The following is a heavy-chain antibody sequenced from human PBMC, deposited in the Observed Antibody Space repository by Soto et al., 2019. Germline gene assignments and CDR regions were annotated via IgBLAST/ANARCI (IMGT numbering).Heavy chain of an antibody. J-gene: IGHJ4*02. V-gene: IGHV1-8*01. Sequence: ASVKVSCKASGYTFTSYDINWVRQATGQGPEWMGWMNPDSGNTGYVQKFQGRVTMTRNSAISTAYMELSSLRSEDTAVYYCARSVGGSNVNFDYWGQGTLVTVSS. CDR2: MNPDSGNT. CDR1: GYTFTSYD. CDR3: ARSVGGSNVNFDY. D-gene: IGHD3-10*01.